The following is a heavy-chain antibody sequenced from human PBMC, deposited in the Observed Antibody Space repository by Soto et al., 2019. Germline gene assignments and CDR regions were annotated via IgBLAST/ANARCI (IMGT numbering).Heavy chain of an antibody. Sequence: ASVKVSCKASGYTFTSYDINWVRQATGQGLEWMGWMNPNSGNTGYAQKFQGRVTMTRNTSISTAYMELSSLRSEDTAVYYCARGGDFEGDYEEFGYYYYMDVWGKGTTVTVSS. CDR1: GYTFTSYD. V-gene: IGHV1-8*01. J-gene: IGHJ6*03. CDR3: ARGGDFEGDYEEFGYYYYMDV. CDR2: MNPNSGNT. D-gene: IGHD4-17*01.